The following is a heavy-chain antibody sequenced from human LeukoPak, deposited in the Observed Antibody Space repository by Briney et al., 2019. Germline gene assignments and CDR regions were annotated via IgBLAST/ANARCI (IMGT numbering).Heavy chain of an antibody. D-gene: IGHD2-2*01. J-gene: IGHJ6*04. CDR1: AGFISNYY. CDR2: IYTSGST. CDR3: AREYCSSSSCFHYSYYYFMDV. V-gene: IGHV4-4*07. Sequence: PSETLSLTXTVSAGFISNYYWSWIRQPAGKGLEWIGRIYTSGSTNYNPSLESRVTMSVDTSKNQFSLKLTSVTAADTAVYYCAREYCSSSSCFHYSYYYFMDVWGKGTKVTVSS.